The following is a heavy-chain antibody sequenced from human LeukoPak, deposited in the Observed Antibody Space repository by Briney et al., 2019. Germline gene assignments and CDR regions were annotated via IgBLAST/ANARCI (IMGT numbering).Heavy chain of an antibody. CDR2: IKSDGSST. D-gene: IGHD3-10*01. CDR3: ARDPYFGELSPHVYYWYMDV. CDR1: GFTLSSYW. Sequence: GGSLRLSCAASGFTLSSYWMHWVRQAPGKGLVWVSRIKSDGSSTSYADSVKGRFTISRDNAKNTLYLQMNSLRAEDTAVYYCARDPYFGELSPHVYYWYMDVWGKGTTVTISS. V-gene: IGHV3-74*01. J-gene: IGHJ6*03.